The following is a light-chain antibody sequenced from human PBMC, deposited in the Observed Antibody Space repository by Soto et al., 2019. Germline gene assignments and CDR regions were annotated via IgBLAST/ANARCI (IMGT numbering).Light chain of an antibody. CDR3: AAWDDSLKACV. Sequence: QAVLTQPPSASGTPGQRVSISYSGISSNIGSETVNWYQQFPGTAPKLLIYSSNQRPSGVPDRFSGSKSGTSAFLDISGLQSEDEAEYYCAAWDDSLKACVLGTGTKVTVL. V-gene: IGLV1-44*01. J-gene: IGLJ1*01. CDR2: SSN. CDR1: SSNIGSET.